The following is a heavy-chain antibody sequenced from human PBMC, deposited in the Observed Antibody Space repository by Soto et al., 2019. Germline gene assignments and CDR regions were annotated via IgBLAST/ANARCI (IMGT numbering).Heavy chain of an antibody. V-gene: IGHV3-48*03. CDR1: GFTFSSYE. J-gene: IGHJ5*02. Sequence: GGSLRLSCAASGFTFSSYEMNWVRQAPGKGLEWVAYISSSVSIIYYADSVKGRFTISRDNAKNSLYLQMNSLRAEDTAVYYCARGVLYYYDSSGYPHWFDPWGQGTLVTVSS. CDR3: ARGVLYYYDSSGYPHWFDP. CDR2: ISSSVSII. D-gene: IGHD3-22*01.